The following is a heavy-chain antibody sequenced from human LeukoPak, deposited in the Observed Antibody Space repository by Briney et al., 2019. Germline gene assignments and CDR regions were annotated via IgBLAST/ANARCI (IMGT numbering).Heavy chain of an antibody. CDR1: GFTFDDYA. V-gene: IGHV3-9*01. CDR2: ISWNSGSI. D-gene: IGHD6-19*01. J-gene: IGHJ6*02. CDR3: AKDKSHSSWTSRYYYYALDV. Sequence: SLRLSCAASGFTFDDYAMHWVRQAPGKGLEWVSGISWNSGSIGYADSVKGRFTISRDNAKNSLYLQMNSLRAEDTALYYCAKDKSHSSWTSRYYYYALDVWGQGTTVTVS.